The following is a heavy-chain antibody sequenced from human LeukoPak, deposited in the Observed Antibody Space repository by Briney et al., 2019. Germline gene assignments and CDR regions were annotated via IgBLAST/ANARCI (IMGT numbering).Heavy chain of an antibody. CDR2: IRHDGSSI. J-gene: IGHJ6*03. D-gene: IGHD1-14*01. V-gene: IGHV3-30*02. Sequence: QPGGSLRLSCAASGFTFSNYAMHWVRQAPGKGLEWVAFIRHDGSSIYYADSVKGRFTISRDNSKNTLYLQMNSLIDEDTAVYYCAKTGFQWGEYFYYTDVWGKGTTVTVSS. CDR1: GFTFSNYA. CDR3: AKTGFQWGEYFYYTDV.